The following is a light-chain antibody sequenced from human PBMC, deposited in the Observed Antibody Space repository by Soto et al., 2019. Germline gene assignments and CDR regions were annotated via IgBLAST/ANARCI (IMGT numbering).Light chain of an antibody. J-gene: IGKJ5*01. V-gene: IGKV3D-15*01. Sequence: EIVMTQSPATLSVSPGETASLSCRASQSAVNSLAWYQQKPGQAPRLLIYYISTRATGIPARFSGSGSGTEFTLTINSLQSEDSAVYYCQQHNQWPITFGQGTRLEIK. CDR1: QSAVNS. CDR2: YIS. CDR3: QQHNQWPIT.